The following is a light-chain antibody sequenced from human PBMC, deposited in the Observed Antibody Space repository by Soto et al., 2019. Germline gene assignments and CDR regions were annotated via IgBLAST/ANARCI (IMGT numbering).Light chain of an antibody. CDR1: SGDIGAYNY. J-gene: IGLJ2*01. Sequence: QSALTQPASVSGSPGQSITISWTGTSGDIGAYNYVSWYQQHPGKAPKLIIYDVNYRASGISYRFSGSKSDNTASLTISGLQAEDEADYHCSSYTSSTVVVFGGGTKLTVL. CDR3: SSYTSSTVVV. V-gene: IGLV2-14*03. CDR2: DVN.